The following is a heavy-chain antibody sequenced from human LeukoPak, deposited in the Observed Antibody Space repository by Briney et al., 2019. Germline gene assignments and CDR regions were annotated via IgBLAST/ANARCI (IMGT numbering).Heavy chain of an antibody. J-gene: IGHJ4*02. V-gene: IGHV4-31*03. Sequence: PSETVSLTCTVSGGSISSGGYYWSWIRQHPGTGLEWIGYIYYSGSTYYDPSLKSRVTISVDMSKNQFSLKLSSVTAADTAVYYCARTRYFDSLFDYWGQGTLVTVSS. CDR2: IYYSGST. D-gene: IGHD3-9*01. CDR1: GGSISSGGYY. CDR3: ARTRYFDSLFDY.